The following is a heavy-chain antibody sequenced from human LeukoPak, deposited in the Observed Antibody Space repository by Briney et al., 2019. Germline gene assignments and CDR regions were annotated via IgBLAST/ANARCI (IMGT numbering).Heavy chain of an antibody. D-gene: IGHD1-26*01. V-gene: IGHV3-23*01. CDR1: GFTFSSYA. J-gene: IGHJ3*02. Sequence: GPLRLSCAASGFTFSSYAMTWVRQAPGKGLKWVSAISGSGGNTKYADSVKGRFTISRDNSKSTLYLQMNSLRAEDTAVYYCAKSFYSGSATSAFDIWGQGTMVTVSS. CDR3: AKSFYSGSATSAFDI. CDR2: ISGSGGNT.